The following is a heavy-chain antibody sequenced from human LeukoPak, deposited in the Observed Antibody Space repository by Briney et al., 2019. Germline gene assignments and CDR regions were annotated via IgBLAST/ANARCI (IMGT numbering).Heavy chain of an antibody. J-gene: IGHJ4*02. V-gene: IGHV3-21*01. Sequence: GRSLRLSCAASGFTFSSYSMNWVRQAPGKGLEWVSSISSSGSHMYYADSVKGRFTISRDNAKNSLYLQMNSLRAEDTAVYYCARLTFGGVIGFDYWGQGTLVTVSS. CDR2: ISSSGSHM. D-gene: IGHD3-16*02. CDR1: GFTFSSYS. CDR3: ARLTFGGVIGFDY.